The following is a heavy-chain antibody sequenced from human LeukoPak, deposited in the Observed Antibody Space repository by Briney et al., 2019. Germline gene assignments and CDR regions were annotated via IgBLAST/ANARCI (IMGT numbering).Heavy chain of an antibody. V-gene: IGHV3-23*01. J-gene: IGHJ3*02. CDR3: AKRTPWTGPFDI. Sequence: PGGSLRLSCAASGLTFSCCAMSWVRQPPGKGPEWVSATSGSGGSTYYADSVKGRFTISRDNSKNTLYLQMNSLRAEDTAVYYCAKRTPWTGPFDIWGQGTLVTVSS. D-gene: IGHD4-23*01. CDR2: TSGSGGST. CDR1: GLTFSCCA.